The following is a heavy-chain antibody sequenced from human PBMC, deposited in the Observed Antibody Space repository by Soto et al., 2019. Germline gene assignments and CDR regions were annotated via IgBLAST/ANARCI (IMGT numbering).Heavy chain of an antibody. CDR3: AREIRGGRYFGYDEFFDS. J-gene: IGHJ4*02. CDR1: GFTFISYT. V-gene: IGHV3-21*01. CDR2: ISSISTYI. Sequence: EVQLVESGGGLVKPGGSLRLSCAASGFTFISYTMNWVRRAPGKGLEWVASISSISTYIFYADSVKGRFIISRDNANNSLYLQMNSLRADDTAVYYCAREIRGGRYFGYDEFFDSWGQGTLVTVSS. D-gene: IGHD5-12*01.